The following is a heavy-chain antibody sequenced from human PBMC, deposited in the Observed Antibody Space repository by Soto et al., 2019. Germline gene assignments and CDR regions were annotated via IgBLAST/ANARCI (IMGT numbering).Heavy chain of an antibody. J-gene: IGHJ4*02. CDR3: ARDSSGWYVIDY. CDR2: IYYSGST. D-gene: IGHD6-19*01. Sequence: ASETLSLTCTVSGGSISSSSYYWGWIRQPPGKGLEWIGSIYYSGSTYYNPSLKSRVTISVDTSKNQFSLKLSSVTAADTAVYYCARDSSGWYVIDYWGQGTLVTVSS. V-gene: IGHV4-39*02. CDR1: GGSISSSSYY.